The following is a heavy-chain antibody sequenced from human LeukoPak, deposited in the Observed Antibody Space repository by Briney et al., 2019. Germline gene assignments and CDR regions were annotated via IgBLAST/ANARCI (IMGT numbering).Heavy chain of an antibody. CDR3: AKDSAYYFDY. CDR1: TFSLSGYA. V-gene: IGHV3-30*02. CDR2: IRYDGSNK. J-gene: IGHJ4*02. Sequence: QSGGSLRLSCAASTFSLSGYAMIWVRQAPGKGLEWVAFIRYDGSNKYYADSVKGRFTISRDNSKNTLYLQMNSLRAEGTAVYYCAKDSAYYFDYWGQGTLVTVSS.